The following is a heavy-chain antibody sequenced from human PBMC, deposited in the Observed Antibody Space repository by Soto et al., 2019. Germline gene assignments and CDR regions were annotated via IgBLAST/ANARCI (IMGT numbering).Heavy chain of an antibody. CDR3: ARRYGWLYFDY. Sequence: ETLSLTCTVSGASISSSNYFWGWIRQPPGKGLEWIGTIFYSGSTYYNPSLKSRVTISVDTSKDQFSLRLISVTAADTALYYCARRYGWLYFDYWGQGSLVTVSS. D-gene: IGHD6-19*01. CDR1: GASISSSNYF. J-gene: IGHJ4*02. V-gene: IGHV4-39*01. CDR2: IFYSGST.